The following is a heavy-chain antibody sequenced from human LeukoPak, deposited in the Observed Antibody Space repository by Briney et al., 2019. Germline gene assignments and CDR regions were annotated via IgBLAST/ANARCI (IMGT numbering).Heavy chain of an antibody. D-gene: IGHD4-11*01. Sequence: PSQTLSLTCTVSGGSISSGGYYWSWIRQHPGKGLEWIGYIYYSGSTYYNPSLKSRVTISVDTSKNQFSLKLSSVTAADTAVYYCASAAINDYSNYYYYYYGMDVWGQGTTVTVSS. CDR1: GGSISSGGYY. CDR3: ASAAINDYSNYYYYYYGMDV. J-gene: IGHJ6*02. CDR2: IYYSGST. V-gene: IGHV4-31*03.